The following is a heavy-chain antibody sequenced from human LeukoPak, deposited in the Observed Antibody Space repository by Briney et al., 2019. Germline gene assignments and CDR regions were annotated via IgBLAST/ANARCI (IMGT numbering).Heavy chain of an antibody. CDR1: GFTFSRYS. J-gene: IGHJ4*02. Sequence: GGSLRLSCAGSGFTFSRYSMTWVRQAPGKGLEWVSSLNSGGDDTYYADSVKGRFTISRDNSKGTLYLQMNSLRAEDTAVYYCAKEEARGHFDYWGQGTLVTVSS. CDR3: AKEEARGHFDY. D-gene: IGHD3-10*01. CDR2: LNSGGDDT. V-gene: IGHV3-23*01.